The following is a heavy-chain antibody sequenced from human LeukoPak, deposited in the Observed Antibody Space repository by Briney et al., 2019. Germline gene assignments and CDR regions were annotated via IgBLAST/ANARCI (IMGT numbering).Heavy chain of an antibody. CDR2: IIPSDGST. J-gene: IGHJ3*02. CDR3: ARGDSFYAFDI. V-gene: IGHV1-46*01. CDR1: GYTFTNHY. Sequence: ASVKVSCKASGYTFTNHYMYWVRQAPGQGLEWMGIIIPSDGSTSYAQKFQGRVTMTRDMSTSTVYMELSSLRSEDTAVYYCARGDSFYAFDIWGQGTMVTVSS. D-gene: IGHD2-21*02.